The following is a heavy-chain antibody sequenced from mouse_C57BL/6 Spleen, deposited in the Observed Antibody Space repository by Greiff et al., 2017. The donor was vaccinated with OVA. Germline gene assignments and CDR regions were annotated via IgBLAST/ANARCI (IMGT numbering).Heavy chain of an antibody. CDR3: TRDGYSFAY. CDR1: GFNIKDDY. D-gene: IGHD2-3*01. Sequence: EVMLVESGAELVRPGASVKLSCTASGFNIKDDYMHWVKQRPEQGLEWIGWIDPENGDTEYASKFQGKATITADTSSNTAYLQLSSLTSEDTAVYYCTRDGYSFAYWGQGTLVTVSA. V-gene: IGHV14-4*01. J-gene: IGHJ3*01. CDR2: IDPENGDT.